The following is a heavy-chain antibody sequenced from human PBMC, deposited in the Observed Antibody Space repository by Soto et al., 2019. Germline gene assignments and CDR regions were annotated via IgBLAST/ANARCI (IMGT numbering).Heavy chain of an antibody. Sequence: WGSLRLSCAASGFTFSSYAMHWVRQAPGKGLEWVAVISYDGSNKYYADSVKGRFTISRDNSKNTLYLQMNSLRAEDTAVYYCARTPGIVGATLYYYYYGMDVWGQGTTVTVSS. CDR2: ISYDGSNK. CDR3: ARTPGIVGATLYYYYYGMDV. J-gene: IGHJ6*02. V-gene: IGHV3-30-3*01. D-gene: IGHD1-26*01. CDR1: GFTFSSYA.